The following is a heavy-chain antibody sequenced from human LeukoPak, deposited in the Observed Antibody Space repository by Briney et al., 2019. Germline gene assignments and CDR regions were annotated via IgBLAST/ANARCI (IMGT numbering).Heavy chain of an antibody. CDR1: GCTINYYY. CDR2: IYYSGST. V-gene: IGHV4-59*01. D-gene: IGHD3-10*01. CDR3: ARGLYGSKGIFDS. J-gene: IGHJ4*02. Sequence: SETLSLTCTASGCTINYYYWSWIRQPPGKGLESVGYIYYSGSTNYNPSPKSRVTMSADTSKKQFALKLNSVTAADTAVYYCARGLYGSKGIFDSWGQGSLGTVSS.